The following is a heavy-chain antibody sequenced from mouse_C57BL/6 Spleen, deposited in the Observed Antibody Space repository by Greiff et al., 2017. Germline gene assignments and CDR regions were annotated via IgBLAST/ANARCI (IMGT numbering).Heavy chain of an antibody. D-gene: IGHD2-2*01. Sequence: VHVKQSGPELVKPGASVKMSCKASGYTFTDYNMHWVKQSHGKSLEWIGYINPNNGGTSYNQKFKGKATLTVNKSSSTAYMELRSLTSADSAVYDCADGYDPYAMDYWGQGTSVTVSS. CDR1: GYTFTDYN. CDR2: INPNNGGT. J-gene: IGHJ4*01. V-gene: IGHV1-22*01. CDR3: ADGYDPYAMDY.